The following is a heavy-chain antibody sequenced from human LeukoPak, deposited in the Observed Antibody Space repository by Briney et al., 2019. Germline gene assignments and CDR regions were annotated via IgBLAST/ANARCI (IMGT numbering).Heavy chain of an antibody. Sequence: GGSLRLSCAASGFTFSSYWMIWVRQAPGKGLEWVANIKQDGSEKYYVDSVKGRFTISRDNAKESLYLQMNSLRAEDTAVYYCARNSRKAGGTFIDYWGQGTLVTVSS. V-gene: IGHV3-7*03. CDR3: ARNSRKAGGTFIDY. J-gene: IGHJ4*02. D-gene: IGHD6-13*01. CDR2: IKQDGSEK. CDR1: GFTFSSYW.